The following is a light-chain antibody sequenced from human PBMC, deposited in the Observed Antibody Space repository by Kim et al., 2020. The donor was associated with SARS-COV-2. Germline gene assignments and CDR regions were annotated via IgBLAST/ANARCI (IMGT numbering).Light chain of an antibody. V-gene: IGKV1-39*01. CDR3: QQTYSAPTT. J-gene: IGKJ1*01. Sequence: DIQMTQSPSSLSASVGDRVTIICRASQSITTYLNWYQQKPGKAPELLIYAASNLQSGVPSRFSGSGSGTDFTLTISSLQPEDFATYYCQQTYSAPTTFGHGTKVDIK. CDR1: QSITTY. CDR2: AAS.